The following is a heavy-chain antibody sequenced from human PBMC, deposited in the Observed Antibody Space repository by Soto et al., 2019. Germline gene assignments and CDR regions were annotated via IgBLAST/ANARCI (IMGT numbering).Heavy chain of an antibody. V-gene: IGHV3-74*01. J-gene: IGHJ4*02. D-gene: IGHD3-16*01. Sequence: EVQLVESGGGLVQPGGSLRLSCAASGITFSNSWMHWVRQAPGKGLVWVSRINSDGSYTSYADSVTGRFTISRDNPMATLFLQMTSLRAEDTAVYYCASGGAGTSFDYWGQGTLVTVSS. CDR1: GITFSNSW. CDR3: ASGGAGTSFDY. CDR2: INSDGSYT.